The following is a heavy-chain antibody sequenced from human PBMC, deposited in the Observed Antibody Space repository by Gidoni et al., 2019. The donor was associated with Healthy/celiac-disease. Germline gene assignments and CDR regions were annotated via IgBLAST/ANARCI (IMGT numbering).Heavy chain of an antibody. CDR2: IHTSGST. Sequence: QVQLQESGPGLVKPSETLSLTCTVSGGSISSSYWSWIRQPAGKGLEWIGRIHTSGSTNYNPSLKSRVTMSVDTSKNQFSLKLSSVTAADTAVYYCARVGRCSGGSSYSFDYWGQGTLVTVSS. CDR3: ARVGRCSGGSSYSFDY. V-gene: IGHV4-4*07. D-gene: IGHD2-15*01. J-gene: IGHJ4*02. CDR1: GGSISSSY.